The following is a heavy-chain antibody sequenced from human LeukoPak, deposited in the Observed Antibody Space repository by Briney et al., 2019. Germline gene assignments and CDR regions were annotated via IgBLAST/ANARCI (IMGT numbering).Heavy chain of an antibody. CDR1: GYTLINYD. V-gene: IGHV1-8*01. CDR2: TNPRTGYS. J-gene: IGHJ3*02. D-gene: IGHD6-13*01. Sequence: GASVKVSCKASGYTLINYDINWVRQDTGQGLEWMGWTNPRTGYSGYAQNFQGRVTMTRNTSISTVYMELSSLISDDTAVYFCARGNRLYSSTWSSLAFDIWGQGTMVTVSS. CDR3: ARGNRLYSSTWSSLAFDI.